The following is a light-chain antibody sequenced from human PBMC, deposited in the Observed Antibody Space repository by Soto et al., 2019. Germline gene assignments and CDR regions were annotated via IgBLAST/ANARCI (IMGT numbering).Light chain of an antibody. CDR3: QQYNNWPLWT. J-gene: IGKJ1*01. Sequence: EIVLTQSPGTLSLSPGERATLSCRASQSVTNNQFAWFRQKPGQAPRLLVYGASTRPTGIPTRFSGSGSGTELNLTISSLQSEDFAVYYCQQYNNWPLWTFGQGTKVDIK. V-gene: IGKV3-15*01. CDR1: QSVTNN. CDR2: GAS.